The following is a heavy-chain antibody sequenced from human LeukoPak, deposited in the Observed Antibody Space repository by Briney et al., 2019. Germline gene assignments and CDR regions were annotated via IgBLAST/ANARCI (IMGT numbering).Heavy chain of an antibody. CDR2: IYYTGSS. CDR1: GGSISSSDYY. Sequence: PSETLSLTCTVSGGSISSSDYYWGWLRQPPGMELEWIGNIYYTGSSSYNSSLKSRVTISVDTSKNQFSLQLSAVTAAVTAVYYCGRENYCTNGVCWAFDPWGQGTLVTVSS. D-gene: IGHD2-8*01. CDR3: GRENYCTNGVCWAFDP. V-gene: IGHV4-39*07. J-gene: IGHJ5*02.